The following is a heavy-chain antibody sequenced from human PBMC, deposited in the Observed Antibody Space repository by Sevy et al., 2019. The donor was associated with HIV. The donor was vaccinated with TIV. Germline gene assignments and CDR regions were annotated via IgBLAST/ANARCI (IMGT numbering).Heavy chain of an antibody. V-gene: IGHV1-18*01. D-gene: IGHD6-13*01. Sequence: ASVKVSCKASGYTFTTYGITWVRQAPGQGLEWMGWISTYNTMRNSAQKLQDRVTMTTDTSTSTAYMELRSLTSDDPAVYYCARSTREAGRNNWFDPWGQGTLVTVSS. CDR3: ARSTREAGRNNWFDP. CDR1: GYTFTTYG. CDR2: ISTYNTMR. J-gene: IGHJ5*02.